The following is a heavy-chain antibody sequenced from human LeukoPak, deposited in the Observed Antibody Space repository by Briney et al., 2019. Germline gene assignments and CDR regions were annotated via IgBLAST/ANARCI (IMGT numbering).Heavy chain of an antibody. V-gene: IGHV4-34*01. CDR3: ARVKFLAAAGTKFDY. Sequence: SETLSLTCAVYGGSFSGYYWSWIGQPPGKGLEWIGEINHSGSTNYNPSLKSRVTISVDTSKNQFSLKLSSVTAADTAVYYCARVKFLAAAGTKFDYWGQGTLVTVSS. D-gene: IGHD6-13*01. CDR2: INHSGST. CDR1: GGSFSGYY. J-gene: IGHJ4*02.